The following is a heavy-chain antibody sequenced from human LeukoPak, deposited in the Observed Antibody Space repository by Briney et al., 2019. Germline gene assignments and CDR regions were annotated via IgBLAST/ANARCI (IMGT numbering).Heavy chain of an antibody. CDR3: ARSGGIRRVKYNWFDP. V-gene: IGHV1-2*02. J-gene: IGHJ5*02. D-gene: IGHD2-15*01. Sequence: ASVKVSCKASGYTFTGYYMHWVRQAPGQGLEWMGWINPNSGGTNYAQKFQGRVTMTGDTSISTAYMELSRLRSDDTAVYYCARSGGIRRVKYNWFDPWGQGTLVTVSS. CDR1: GYTFTGYY. CDR2: INPNSGGT.